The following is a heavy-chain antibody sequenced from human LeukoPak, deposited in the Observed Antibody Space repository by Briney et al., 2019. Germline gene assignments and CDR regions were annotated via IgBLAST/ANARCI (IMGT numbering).Heavy chain of an antibody. V-gene: IGHV4-59*01. CDR3: ARTTEGGYTYGYFYYYYVDV. Sequence: PSETLSLTCTVSGGSTSSYYWSWIRQPPGKGLEWIGYIYYSGSTNYNPSLKSRVTISVDTSKNQFSLKLSSVTAADTAVYYCARTTEGGYTYGYFYYYYVDVWGKGTTVTVSS. D-gene: IGHD5-18*01. CDR1: GGSTSSYY. CDR2: IYYSGST. J-gene: IGHJ6*03.